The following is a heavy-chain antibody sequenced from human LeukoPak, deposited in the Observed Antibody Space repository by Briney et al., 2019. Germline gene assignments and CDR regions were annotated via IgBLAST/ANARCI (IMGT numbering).Heavy chain of an antibody. CDR3: ARGGKATVVTM. CDR1: GGSINSYY. CDR2: IYSSGST. J-gene: IGHJ4*02. D-gene: IGHD4-23*01. V-gene: IGHV4-4*07. Sequence: SETLSLTCTVSGGSINSYYWSWIRQPAGKGLEWIGRIYSSGSTNYNPSLKSRVSMSVDTSKNQFSLKLTSVTAADTALYYCARGGKATVVTMWGQGFLVTVSS.